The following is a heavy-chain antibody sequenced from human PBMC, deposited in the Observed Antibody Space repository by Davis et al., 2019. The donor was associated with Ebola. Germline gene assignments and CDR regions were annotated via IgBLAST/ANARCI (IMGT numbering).Heavy chain of an antibody. Sequence: ASVKVSCKASGYTFIEYFMHWVRQAPGQGLEWMGRINSNNGDTIYAQKIQGRVTLTRDTSISTAYMELSSLRSDDTAVYYCARGGSLEWTLYYYYYMDVWGKGTTVTVSS. CDR2: INSNNGDT. V-gene: IGHV1-2*02. D-gene: IGHD3-3*01. CDR1: GYTFIEYF. J-gene: IGHJ6*03. CDR3: ARGGSLEWTLYYYYYMDV.